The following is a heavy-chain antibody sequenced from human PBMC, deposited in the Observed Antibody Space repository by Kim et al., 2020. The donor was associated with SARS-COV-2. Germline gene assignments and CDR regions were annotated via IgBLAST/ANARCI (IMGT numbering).Heavy chain of an antibody. J-gene: IGHJ4*02. V-gene: IGHV3-43*01. Sequence: YADSVKDRFTISRDNSKNSLYLQMNSLRTEDTALYYCAKDGQQRTYYFDYWGQGTLVTVSS. CDR3: AKDGQQRTYYFDY. D-gene: IGHD6-13*01.